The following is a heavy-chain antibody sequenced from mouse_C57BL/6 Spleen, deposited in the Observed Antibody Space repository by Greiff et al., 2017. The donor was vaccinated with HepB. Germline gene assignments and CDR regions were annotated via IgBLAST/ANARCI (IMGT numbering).Heavy chain of an antibody. J-gene: IGHJ1*03. V-gene: IGHV1-55*01. CDR3: ALYYYDYDGWCFDV. CDR2: IYPGSGST. Sequence: QVQLQQPGAELVKPGASVKMSCKASGYTFTSYWITWVKQRPGQGLEWIGDIYPGSGSTNYNEKFKSKATLTVDTSSSTAYMQLGSLTSEDSAVYYCALYYYDYDGWCFDVWGTGTTVTVSS. D-gene: IGHD2-4*01. CDR1: GYTFTSYW.